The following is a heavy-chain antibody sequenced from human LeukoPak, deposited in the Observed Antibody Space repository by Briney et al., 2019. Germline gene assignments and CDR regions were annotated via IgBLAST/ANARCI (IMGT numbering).Heavy chain of an antibody. D-gene: IGHD6-19*01. CDR2: IIPIFGTA. J-gene: IGHJ2*01. CDR1: GGTFSSYA. CDR3: ARAEQWLAPDFDL. Sequence: SVKVSCKASGGTFSSYAISWVRQAPGQGLQWMGGIIPIFGTANYAQKFQGRVTITADESTSTAYMELSSLRSEDTAVYYCARAEQWLAPDFDLWGRGTLVTVSS. V-gene: IGHV1-69*13.